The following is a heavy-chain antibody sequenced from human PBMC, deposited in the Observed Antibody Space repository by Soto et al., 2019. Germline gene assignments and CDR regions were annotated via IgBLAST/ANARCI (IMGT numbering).Heavy chain of an antibody. J-gene: IGHJ3*02. D-gene: IGHD2-2*01. CDR1: GFTFSSYG. V-gene: IGHV3-33*01. CDR2: IWYDGSNK. CDR3: ARAPQIVLVPAALDI. Sequence: QVQLVESGGGVVQPGRSLRLSCAASGFTFSSYGMHWVRQAPGKGLEWVAVIWYDGSNKYYADSVKGRFTISRDNSKNTLYLQMNSLRAEDTAVYYCARAPQIVLVPAALDIWGQGTMVTVSS.